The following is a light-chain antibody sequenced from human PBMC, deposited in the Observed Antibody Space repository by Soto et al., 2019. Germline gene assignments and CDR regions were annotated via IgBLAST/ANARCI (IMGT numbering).Light chain of an antibody. CDR2: SNY. J-gene: IGLJ1*01. CDR1: SSNIGSKT. V-gene: IGLV1-44*01. CDR3: SAWDASLNGYV. Sequence: QSVLTQPPSASVTPGQRLTISCSGSSSNIGSKTVNWYQQLPGTAPKLLIYSNYQRPSGVPDRFSGSKSGTSASLAISGLQSEDEADYYCSAWDASLNGYVFGTGTKLTVL.